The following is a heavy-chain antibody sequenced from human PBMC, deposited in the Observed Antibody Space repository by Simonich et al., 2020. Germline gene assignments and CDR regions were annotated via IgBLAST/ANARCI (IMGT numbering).Heavy chain of an antibody. CDR3: ARGALTGDYYYMDV. V-gene: IGHV1-2*02. J-gene: IGHJ6*03. D-gene: IGHD7-27*01. CDR2: INPNRGGP. CDR1: GYTFTGYY. Sequence: QVQLVQSGAEVKKPGASVKVSCKASGYTFTGYYMHWVRQAPGQGLEWLVWINPNRGGPNYAQKFQGRVTMTRDTSISTAYMELSRLRSDDTAVYYCARGALTGDYYYMDVWGKGTTVTVSS.